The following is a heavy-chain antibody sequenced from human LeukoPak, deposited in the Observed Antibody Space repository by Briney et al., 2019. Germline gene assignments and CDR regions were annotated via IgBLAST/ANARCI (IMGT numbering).Heavy chain of an antibody. J-gene: IGHJ4*02. CDR1: GFTFSSYA. V-gene: IGHV3-7*01. D-gene: IGHD2-15*01. Sequence: GGSLRLSCAASGFTFSSYAMSWVRQAPGKGLEWVAYIKKTGSETYYVDSVKGRFTITRDNARNSLFLQMNSLRAEDTAVYYCAREDGYCSGGNCYSYFDSWGQGTLVIVSS. CDR3: AREDGYCSGGNCYSYFDS. CDR2: IKKTGSET.